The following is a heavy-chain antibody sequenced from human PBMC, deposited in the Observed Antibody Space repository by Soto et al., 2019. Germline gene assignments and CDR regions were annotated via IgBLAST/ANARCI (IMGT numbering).Heavy chain of an antibody. CDR2: ISTYNVNT. Sequence: QIQLVQSGGEVKKPGASVNVSCKASGYTFTNYGIGWVRQAPGQGLEWMGWISTYNVNTIYEQNFQDRVTMTTDTSTSTAYMELKSLTSDDTAVYYCARVPGELHLLDAFDVWGQGTMLTVSS. CDR3: ARVPGELHLLDAFDV. J-gene: IGHJ3*01. CDR1: GYTFTNYG. D-gene: IGHD1-7*01. V-gene: IGHV1-18*01.